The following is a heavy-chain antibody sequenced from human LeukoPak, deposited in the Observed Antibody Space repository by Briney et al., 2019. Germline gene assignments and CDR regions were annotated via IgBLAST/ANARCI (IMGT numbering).Heavy chain of an antibody. J-gene: IGHJ4*02. V-gene: IGHV3-74*03. D-gene: IGHD2/OR15-2a*01. Sequence: GGSLRLSCAASGFAFNVAWMHWVREAPGKGLVWVSVIKNDESGRGTAYADSVKGRFTISRDNAKNTVYLQMNSLREEDAAVYYCAKDYFGSLEYWGQGTLVTVSS. CDR1: GFAFNVAW. CDR3: AKDYFGSLEY. CDR2: IKNDESG.